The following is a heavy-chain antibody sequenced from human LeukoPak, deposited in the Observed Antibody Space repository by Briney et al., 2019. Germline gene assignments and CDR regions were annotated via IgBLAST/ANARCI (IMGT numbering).Heavy chain of an antibody. CDR2: IYYSGST. D-gene: IGHD2-2*01. J-gene: IGHJ5*02. V-gene: IGHV4-59*01. CDR3: ARALGYCSSTSCWFDP. Sequence: SETLSLTCTVSGGSISSYYWSWIRQPPGKGLEWIGYIYYSGSTNYNPSLKSRVTISVDTSKNQFSLKLSSVTAADTAVYYCARALGYCSSTSCWFDPWGQGTLVTVSS. CDR1: GGSISSYY.